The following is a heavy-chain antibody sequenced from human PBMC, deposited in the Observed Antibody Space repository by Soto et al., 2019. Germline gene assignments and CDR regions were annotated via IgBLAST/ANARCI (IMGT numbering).Heavy chain of an antibody. CDR1: GGSISDYQ. CDR2: IYDSGRP. Sequence: QVQLQESGPGLVKPSETLSLTCTVSGGSISDYQWNWIRQSPGKGLEWTGYIYDSGRPTYNPSLKSRLTISLDTSTKQSSLSLRSVTGADTAVYFCARMRGLGEISPYFDYWGQGTLVTVSS. V-gene: IGHV4-59*01. CDR3: ARMRGLGEISPYFDY. J-gene: IGHJ4*02. D-gene: IGHD3-16*02.